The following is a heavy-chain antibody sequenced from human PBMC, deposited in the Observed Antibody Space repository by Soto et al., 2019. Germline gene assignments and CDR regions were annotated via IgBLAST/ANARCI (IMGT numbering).Heavy chain of an antibody. Sequence: GGSLRLSCAASGFTFSNYWMHWVRQGPGKGLVWVSRVNSDESSTSYADSVKGRFTISRDNAKNTLYLQMRSLRCEDTALYYCVCFECGRTAVVTAMEANGYWGQGTLVTVSS. V-gene: IGHV3-74*01. CDR2: VNSDESST. D-gene: IGHD2-21*02. CDR1: GFTFSNYW. CDR3: VCFECGRTAVVTAMEANGY. J-gene: IGHJ4*02.